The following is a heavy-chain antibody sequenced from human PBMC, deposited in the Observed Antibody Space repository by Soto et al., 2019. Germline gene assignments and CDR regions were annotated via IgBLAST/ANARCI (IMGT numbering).Heavy chain of an antibody. CDR3: VRDHHDYDFWSGNPRGYFDL. D-gene: IGHD3-3*01. J-gene: IGHJ2*01. V-gene: IGHV3-74*01. CDR2: INDDGSRT. CDR1: GFTLSNFW. Sequence: GGSLRLSCAASGFTLSNFWMHWVRQVPGKGLVWVSRINDDGSRTKYADSVEGRLTISRDTAKNTLYLQMDSLRVEDTAVYYCVRDHHDYDFWSGNPRGYFDLWGRGTLVTV.